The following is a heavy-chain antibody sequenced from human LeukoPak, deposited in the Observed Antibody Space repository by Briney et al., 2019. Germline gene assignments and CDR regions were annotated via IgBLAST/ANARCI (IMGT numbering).Heavy chain of an antibody. CDR3: ATLGYCTSTSCSLVH. J-gene: IGHJ4*02. V-gene: IGHV3-23*01. Sequence: GGSLRLSCAASGFPFRSYVMSWVRQAPGKGLEWVSTISDSIGSTYYADSVKGRFTISRDNSKNTLYLQMNSLRAEDTAVYYCATLGYCTSTSCSLVHWGQGTLVTVSS. CDR2: ISDSIGST. CDR1: GFPFRSYV. D-gene: IGHD2-2*03.